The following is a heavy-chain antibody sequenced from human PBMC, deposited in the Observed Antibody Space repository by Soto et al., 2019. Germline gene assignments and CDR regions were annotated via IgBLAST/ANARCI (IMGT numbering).Heavy chain of an antibody. V-gene: IGHV3-30-3*01. D-gene: IGHD3-22*01. CDR2: ISYDGSNK. CDR1: GFTFSSYA. J-gene: IGHJ4*02. CDR3: ARDLVVITPGRDDS. Sequence: QVQLVESGGGVVQPGRSLRLSCAASGFTFSSYAMHWVRQAPGKGLAWVAVISYDGSNKYYADSVKGRFTISRDNSKNTVYLQMNSLRGEDTAVYYCARDLVVITPGRDDSWGQGTLVTVSS.